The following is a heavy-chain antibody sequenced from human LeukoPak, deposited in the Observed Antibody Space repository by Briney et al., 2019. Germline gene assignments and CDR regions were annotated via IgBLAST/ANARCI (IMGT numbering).Heavy chain of an antibody. V-gene: IGHV1-2*02. Sequence: ASVKVSCKASGYTFIDYYMHWVRQAPGQGLEWMGWINLNSGGTNYAQNFQGRVTMTRDTSISTAYMELSRLRSDDTAVYYCARVRVPPLVGSGYYYFDYWGQGTLVTVSS. CDR2: INLNSGGT. CDR3: ARVRVPPLVGSGYYYFDY. J-gene: IGHJ4*02. CDR1: GYTFIDYY. D-gene: IGHD3-22*01.